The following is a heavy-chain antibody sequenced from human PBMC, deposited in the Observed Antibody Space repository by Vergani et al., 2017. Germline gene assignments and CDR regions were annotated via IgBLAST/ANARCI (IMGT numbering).Heavy chain of an antibody. CDR1: GGSFSGYY. CDR3: ARGLLWFGELDYYYMDV. J-gene: IGHJ6*03. Sequence: QVQLQQWGAGLLKPSETLSLTCAVYGGSFSGYYWSWIRQPPGKGLEWIGYIYYSGSTNYNPSLKSRVTISVDTSKNQFSLKLSSVTAADTAVYYCARGLLWFGELDYYYMDVWGKGTTVTVSS. D-gene: IGHD3-10*01. V-gene: IGHV4-34*11. CDR2: IYYSGST.